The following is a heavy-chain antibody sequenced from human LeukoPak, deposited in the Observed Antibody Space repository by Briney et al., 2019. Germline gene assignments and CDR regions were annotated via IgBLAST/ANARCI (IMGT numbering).Heavy chain of an antibody. CDR2: ISGSGGST. V-gene: IGHV3-23*01. CDR1: GFTFSSYA. Sequence: PGGSLRLSCAASGFTFSSYAMSWVRQAPGKGLEWVSAISGSGGSTYYADSVKGRFTISRDNSKNTLYLQKNSLRAEDTAVYYCAKDAAGLDYYYYGMDVWGQGTTVTVSS. CDR3: AKDAAGLDYYYYGMDV. J-gene: IGHJ6*02. D-gene: IGHD6-13*01.